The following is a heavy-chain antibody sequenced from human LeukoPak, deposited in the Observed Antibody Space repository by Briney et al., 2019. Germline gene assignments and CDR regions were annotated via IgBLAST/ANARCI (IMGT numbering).Heavy chain of an antibody. CDR2: IIPIFGTA. CDR3: ASHPYYDSSGTNAGY. CDR1: GYTFTSYD. V-gene: IGHV1-69*05. J-gene: IGHJ4*02. Sequence: SVEVSCKASGYTFTSYDINWVRQAPGQGLEWMGRIIPIFGTANYAQKFQGRVTITTDESTSTAYMELSSLRSEDTAVYYCASHPYYDSSGTNAGYWGQGTLVTVSS. D-gene: IGHD3-22*01.